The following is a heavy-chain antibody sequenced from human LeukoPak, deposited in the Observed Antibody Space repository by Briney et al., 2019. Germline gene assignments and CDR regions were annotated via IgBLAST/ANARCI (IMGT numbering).Heavy chain of an antibody. D-gene: IGHD5-24*01. CDR3: ARGGWLQKLALAY. J-gene: IGHJ4*02. V-gene: IGHV1-46*01. CDR2: INPSGGST. Sequence: ASVKVSCKASGYTFTIYYVHWVRQAPGQGLEWMGIINPSGGSTSYAQKFQGRITMTRDMSTSTVYMELSSLRSEDTAVYYCARGGWLQKLALAYWGQGTLVTVSS. CDR1: GYTFTIYY.